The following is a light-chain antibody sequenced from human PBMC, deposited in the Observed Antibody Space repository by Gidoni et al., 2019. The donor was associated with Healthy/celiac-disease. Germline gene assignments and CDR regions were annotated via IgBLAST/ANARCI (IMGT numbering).Light chain of an antibody. CDR1: QSISSY. Sequence: DIQMPQSPSSLSASVGDRVTITCRASQSISSYLNWYQQKPGKAPKLLIYAASSLQSGVPSRFSGSGSGTDFTLTISSLQPEDFATYYCQQSYSNPYTFXQXTKLXIK. CDR3: QQSYSNPYT. CDR2: AAS. V-gene: IGKV1-39*01. J-gene: IGKJ2*01.